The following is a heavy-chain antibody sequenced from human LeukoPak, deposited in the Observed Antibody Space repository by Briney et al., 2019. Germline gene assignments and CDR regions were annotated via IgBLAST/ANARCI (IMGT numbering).Heavy chain of an antibody. CDR2: INHSGST. Sequence: PSETRSLTCAVYGGSFSGYYWSWIRQPPGKGLEWIGEINHSGSTNYNPSLKSRVTISVDTTKNQFSLKLSSVPAAHPAVYYCASTSRDGYNFHDYWGQGTLVTVSS. D-gene: IGHD5-24*01. V-gene: IGHV4-34*01. CDR1: GGSFSGYY. CDR3: ASTSRDGYNFHDY. J-gene: IGHJ4*02.